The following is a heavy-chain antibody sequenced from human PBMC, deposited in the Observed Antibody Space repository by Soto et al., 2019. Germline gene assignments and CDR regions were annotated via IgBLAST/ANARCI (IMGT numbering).Heavy chain of an antibody. Sequence: QITLKESGPTLVTPTQTLTLTCTFSGFSLSTKGVGVGWIRQPPGKGLEWLALIYWDDNKHYSPSLSSKLTITKDRSKNQVALRLTNVDPMDTATYFCVHDSSGWYGFDYWGQGTVVTVSS. CDR2: IYWDDNK. J-gene: IGHJ4*02. V-gene: IGHV2-5*02. D-gene: IGHD6-19*01. CDR1: GFSLSTKGVG. CDR3: VHDSSGWYGFDY.